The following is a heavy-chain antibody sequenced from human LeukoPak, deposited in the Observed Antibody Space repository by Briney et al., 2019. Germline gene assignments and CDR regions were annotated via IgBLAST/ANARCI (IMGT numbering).Heavy chain of an antibody. CDR2: IYYSAST. V-gene: IGHV4-59*01. D-gene: IGHD3-22*01. Sequence: SETLSLTCTVSGGSISSYYWSWIRQPPGKGLEWIGYIYYSASTNYNPSLKSRVTISVDTSKNQFSLKLSSVTAADTAVYYCARFYYDSSGYYYLDYWGQGTLVTVSS. CDR3: ARFYYDSSGYYYLDY. CDR1: GGSISSYY. J-gene: IGHJ4*02.